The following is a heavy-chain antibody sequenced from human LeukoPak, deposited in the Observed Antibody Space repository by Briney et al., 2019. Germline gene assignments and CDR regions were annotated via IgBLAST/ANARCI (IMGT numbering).Heavy chain of an antibody. D-gene: IGHD3-22*01. V-gene: IGHV4-59*01. J-gene: IGHJ4*02. CDR3: ARDRYYYDSSGFAY. CDR2: IYYSGST. CDR1: GGSISSYY. Sequence: SETLSLTCTVSGGSISSYYWSWIRQPPGKGLEWIGYIYYSGSTNYNPSLKSRVTISVDTSKNQFSLKLSSVTAADAAVYYCARDRYYYDSSGFAYWGQGTLVTVSS.